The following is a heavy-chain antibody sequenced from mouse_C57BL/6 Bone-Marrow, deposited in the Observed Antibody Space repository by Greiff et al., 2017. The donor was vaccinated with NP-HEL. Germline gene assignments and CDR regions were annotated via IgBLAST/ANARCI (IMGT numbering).Heavy chain of an antibody. CDR3: ARGGYYDWFAY. J-gene: IGHJ3*01. CDR2: IHPNSGST. Sequence: VQLQQPGAELVKPGASVKLSCKASGYTFTSYWMHWVKQRPGQGLEWIGMIHPNSGSTNYNEKFKSKATLTVDKSSSTAYMQLSSLTSEDSAVYYCARGGYYDWFAYWGQGTLVTVSA. V-gene: IGHV1-64*01. D-gene: IGHD2-3*01. CDR1: GYTFTSYW.